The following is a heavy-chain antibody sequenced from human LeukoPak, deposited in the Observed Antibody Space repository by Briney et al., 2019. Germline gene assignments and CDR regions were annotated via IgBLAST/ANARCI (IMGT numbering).Heavy chain of an antibody. V-gene: IGHV3-30*02. Sequence: GGSLRLSCAASGFTFSSYGMHWVRQAPGKGLEWVAFIRYDGSNKYYADSVKGRFTISRDNSKNTLYLQMNSLRAEDTAGYYFGKCRAPLMCSPRGFFHSWGQGPLVTVSS. CDR3: GKCRAPLMCSPRGFFHS. J-gene: IGHJ4*02. CDR2: IRYDGSNK. CDR1: GFTFSSYG. D-gene: IGHD3-3*01.